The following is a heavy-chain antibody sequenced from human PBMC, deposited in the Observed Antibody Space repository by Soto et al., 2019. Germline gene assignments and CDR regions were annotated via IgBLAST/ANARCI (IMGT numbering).Heavy chain of an antibody. CDR3: ADGYDFWSGHYYMDV. CDR1: GFTFSSYA. CDR2: ISGSGGST. Sequence: PGGSLRLSCAASGFTFSSYAMSWVRQAPGKGLEWVSAISGSGGSTYYADSVKGRFTISRDNSKNTLYLQMNSLRAEDTAVYYCADGYDFWSGHYYMDVWGKGTTVTVSS. V-gene: IGHV3-23*01. D-gene: IGHD3-3*01. J-gene: IGHJ6*03.